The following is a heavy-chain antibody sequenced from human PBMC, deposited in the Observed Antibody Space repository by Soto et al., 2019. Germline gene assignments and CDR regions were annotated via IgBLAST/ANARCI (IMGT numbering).Heavy chain of an antibody. J-gene: IGHJ6*02. Sequence: GGSLGLSCAASGFTFSSYDMHWVRQATGKGLEWVSAIGTAGDTYYPGSVKGRFTISRENAKNSLYLQMNSLRAGDTAVYYCARGHSYCTNGVCYYYYGMDVWGQGTTVTVSS. D-gene: IGHD2-8*01. CDR3: ARGHSYCTNGVCYYYYGMDV. CDR1: GFTFSSYD. CDR2: IGTAGDT. V-gene: IGHV3-13*01.